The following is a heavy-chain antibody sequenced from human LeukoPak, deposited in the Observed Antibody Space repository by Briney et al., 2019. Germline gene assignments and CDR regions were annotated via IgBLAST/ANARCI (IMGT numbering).Heavy chain of an antibody. V-gene: IGHV4-4*02. CDR2: IYHSGST. D-gene: IGHD3-10*01. Sequence: SETLSLTCAVSGGSISSSNWWSWVRQPPGKGLEWIGEIYHSGSTNYNPSLKSRVTISVDKSKNQFSLKLSSVTAADTAVYYCARDTQVRGVIPGWFDPWGQGTLVTVSS. J-gene: IGHJ5*02. CDR3: ARDTQVRGVIPGWFDP. CDR1: GGSISSSNW.